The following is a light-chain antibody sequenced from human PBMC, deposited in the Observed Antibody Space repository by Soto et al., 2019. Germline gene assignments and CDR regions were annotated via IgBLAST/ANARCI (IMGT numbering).Light chain of an antibody. J-gene: IGLJ1*01. Sequence: QSALTQPASVSGSPGQSITISCTGTSSDVGAYNHVAWYQQHPGKAPKFMIYEVSNRPSGVSNRFSGSKSGNTASLTISGLRAEDEADYYCISYTGSSTSYVFGTGTKGTVL. CDR3: ISYTGSSTSYV. CDR2: EVS. CDR1: SSDVGAYNH. V-gene: IGLV2-14*01.